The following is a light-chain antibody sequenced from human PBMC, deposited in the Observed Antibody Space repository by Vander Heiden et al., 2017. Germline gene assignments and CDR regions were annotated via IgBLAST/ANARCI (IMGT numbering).Light chain of an antibody. CDR1: QGSSNY. Sequence: DIQMTQSPSSLSAPVGDRATIPSRASQGSSNYLAWYQQKPGKVPKLLIYAASTLQSRVPSRFSGSGSGTDFTLTISSLQPEDVATYYCQKYNSAPWTFGQGTKVEIK. J-gene: IGKJ1*01. CDR3: QKYNSAPWT. CDR2: AAS. V-gene: IGKV1-27*01.